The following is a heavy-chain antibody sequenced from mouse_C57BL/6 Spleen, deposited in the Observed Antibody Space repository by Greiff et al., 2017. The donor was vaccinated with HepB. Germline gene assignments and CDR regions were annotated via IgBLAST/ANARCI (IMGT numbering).Heavy chain of an antibody. V-gene: IGHV14-2*01. CDR3: ARYSDYDVYYYAMDY. D-gene: IGHD2-4*01. J-gene: IGHJ4*01. CDR1: GFNIKDYY. CDR2: IDPEDGET. Sequence: VQLQQSGAELMKPGASVKLSCTASGFNIKDYYMHWVKQRTEQGLEWIGRIDPEDGETKYAPKFQGKATITADTSSNTAYLQLSSLTSEDTAVYYSARYSDYDVYYYAMDYWGQGTSVTVSS.